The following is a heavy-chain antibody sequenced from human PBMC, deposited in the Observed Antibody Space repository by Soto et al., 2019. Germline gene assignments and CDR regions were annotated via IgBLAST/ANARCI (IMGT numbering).Heavy chain of an antibody. D-gene: IGHD3-10*01. CDR3: ARVQRGSGSYYKTFDY. Sequence: SETLSLTCTVSGGSISSYYWSWIRQPPGKGLEWIGYIYYSGSTNYNPSLKSRVTISVDTSKNQFSLKLSSVTAADTAVYYCARVQRGSGSYYKTFDYWGQGTLVTVSS. V-gene: IGHV4-59*01. J-gene: IGHJ4*02. CDR1: GGSISSYY. CDR2: IYYSGST.